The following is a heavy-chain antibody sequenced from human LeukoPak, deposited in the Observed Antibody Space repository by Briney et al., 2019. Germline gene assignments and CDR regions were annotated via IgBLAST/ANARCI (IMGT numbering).Heavy chain of an antibody. CDR3: PRGLLGYCSGGSCYWYYYYYMDV. Sequence: SETLSLTCAVYGGSFSGYYWSWIRQPPGKGLEWIGEINHSGSTNYNPSLKSRVTISVDTSKNQFSPKLSSVTAADTAVYYCPRGLLGYCSGGSCYWYYYYYMDVWGKGTTVTVSS. CDR2: INHSGST. D-gene: IGHD2-15*01. V-gene: IGHV4-34*01. CDR1: GGSFSGYY. J-gene: IGHJ6*03.